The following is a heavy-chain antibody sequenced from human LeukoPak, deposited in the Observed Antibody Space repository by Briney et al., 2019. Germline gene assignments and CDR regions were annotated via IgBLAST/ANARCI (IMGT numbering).Heavy chain of an antibody. CDR3: ARGRFGYCSSTSCLNWFDP. J-gene: IGHJ5*02. CDR1: GGSFSGYY. D-gene: IGHD2-2*01. V-gene: IGHV4-34*01. Sequence: SETLSLTCAVYGGSFSGYYWSWIRQPPGKGLEWIGEINHSGSTNYNPSLKSRVTISVDTSKNQFSLKLSSVTAADTAAYYCARGRFGYCSSTSCLNWFDPWGQGTLVTVSS. CDR2: INHSGST.